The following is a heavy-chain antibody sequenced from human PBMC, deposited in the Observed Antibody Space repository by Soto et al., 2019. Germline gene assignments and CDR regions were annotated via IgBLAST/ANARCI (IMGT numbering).Heavy chain of an antibody. CDR3: ARSWVTGKGGIDV. Sequence: XSVKLTCKASGSAFTSYGLSWGRQDPGQVLEWMGWINXYTGNXNYAKKFQGRXXMTTDTSXXKAYMDLWTLISDDTAVYYCARSWVTGKGGIDVWGQGTTVTVSS. D-gene: IGHD3-16*01. CDR1: GSAFTSYG. V-gene: IGHV1-18*01. CDR2: INXYTGNX. J-gene: IGHJ6*01.